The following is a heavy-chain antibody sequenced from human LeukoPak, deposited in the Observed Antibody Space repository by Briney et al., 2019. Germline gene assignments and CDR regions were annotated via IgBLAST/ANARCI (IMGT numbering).Heavy chain of an antibody. CDR3: AREPVAGTAPR. J-gene: IGHJ4*02. D-gene: IGHD6-19*01. CDR2: ISSSSSHI. V-gene: IGHV3-21*01. Sequence: GGSLRLSGAASGFTFSSYSMNWVRQAPGKGLEWVSSISSSSSHIYYADSVKGRFTISRDNAKNSLYLQMNSLRAEDTAVYYCAREPVAGTAPRWGQGTLVTVSS. CDR1: GFTFSSYS.